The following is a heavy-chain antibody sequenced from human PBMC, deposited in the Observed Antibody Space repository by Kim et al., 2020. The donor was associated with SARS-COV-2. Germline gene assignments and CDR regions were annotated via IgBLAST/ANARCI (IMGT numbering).Heavy chain of an antibody. CDR2: GNT. Sequence: GNTNYTPSLKIRVTISVNTSKNQFPLKLSSVSSADTAVYYCARDDDGLDVWGQGTTVTVSS. CDR3: ARDDDGLDV. V-gene: IGHV4-59*01. J-gene: IGHJ6*02.